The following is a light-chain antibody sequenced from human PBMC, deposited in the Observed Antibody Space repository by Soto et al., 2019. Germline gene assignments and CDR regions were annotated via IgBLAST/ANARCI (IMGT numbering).Light chain of an antibody. Sequence: QSALPKPPSVSGSPGQSVTISCGGTSSDVGAFKYVSWYQQYPGKAPKLMIFDVSERPSGVPDRFSGSKSANTASLTISGLQTEDEAEYYCSSYVADSNDVFGPGTNVTV. CDR1: SSDVGAFKY. CDR2: DVS. J-gene: IGLJ1*01. V-gene: IGLV2-11*01. CDR3: SSYVADSNDV.